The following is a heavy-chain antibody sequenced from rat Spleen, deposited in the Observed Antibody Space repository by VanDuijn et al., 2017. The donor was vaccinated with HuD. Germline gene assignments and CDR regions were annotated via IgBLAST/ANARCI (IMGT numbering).Heavy chain of an antibody. CDR3: TRAPSYYWYFDF. CDR2: ISYDGGST. Sequence: EVQLVESGGGLVQPGRSMKLSCAASGFTFSNYGMAWVRQAPKKGLEWVAYISYDGGSTYYRDPVKGRFTISRDNAKSTLYLQMDSLRSEDTATYYCTRAPSYYWYFDFWGPGTMVTVSS. J-gene: IGHJ1*01. D-gene: IGHD3-3*01. V-gene: IGHV5-20*01. CDR1: GFTFSNYG.